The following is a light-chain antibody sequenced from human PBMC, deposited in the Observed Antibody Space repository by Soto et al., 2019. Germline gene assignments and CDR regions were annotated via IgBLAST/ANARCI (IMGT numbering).Light chain of an antibody. J-gene: IGLJ2*01. CDR2: GVS. CDR1: RSDVGGYNY. V-gene: IGLV2-14*01. Sequence: QSVLTQPASVSGSPGQSITISCTGTRSDVGGYNYVSWYQLHPGKAPKLMIYGVSNRPSGVSNHFSGSKSGNTASLTISGLLAEDEDDYYCSSYTSSSTVVFGGGTKVTVL. CDR3: SSYTSSSTVV.